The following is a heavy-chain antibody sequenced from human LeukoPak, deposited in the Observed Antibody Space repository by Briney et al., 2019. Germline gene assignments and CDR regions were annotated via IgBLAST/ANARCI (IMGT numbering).Heavy chain of an antibody. V-gene: IGHV3-21*01. J-gene: IGHJ4*02. Sequence: GGSLRLSCAASGFTFSKYGMNWVRQAPGKGLEWVSSISSTSSYIFYADSVRGRFTISRDNAKNSLYLQMDSLRVEDTAVYYCSRLDDSRGYSFDYWGQGTLVTVSS. CDR3: SRLDDSRGYSFDY. CDR1: GFTFSKYG. D-gene: IGHD3-22*01. CDR2: ISSTSSYI.